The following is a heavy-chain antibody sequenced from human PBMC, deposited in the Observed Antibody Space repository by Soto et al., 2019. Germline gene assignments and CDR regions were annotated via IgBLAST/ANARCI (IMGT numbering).Heavy chain of an antibody. Sequence: SVKVSCKASGGTFSSYAISWVRQAPGQGLEWMGGIIPIFGTANYAQKFQGRVTITADESTSTAYMELSSLRSEDTAVYYCAREGDYYYYGMDVWGQGTTVTVSS. CDR2: IIPIFGTA. CDR1: GGTFSSYA. J-gene: IGHJ6*02. V-gene: IGHV1-69*13. CDR3: AREGDYYYYGMDV.